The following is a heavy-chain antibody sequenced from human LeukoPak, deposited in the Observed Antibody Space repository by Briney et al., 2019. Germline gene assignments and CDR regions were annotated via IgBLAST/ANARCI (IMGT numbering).Heavy chain of an antibody. V-gene: IGHV3-7*03. CDR3: ARDMAYDAFDY. D-gene: IGHD4/OR15-4a*01. J-gene: IGHJ4*02. CDR2: INPDGSGT. CDR1: GFTFSSSW. Sequence: GGSLRLSCVDSGFTFSSSWTTWVRQAPGKGLEWVGNINPDGSGTSYADSVEGRFTISRDNAKNSLYLQVNSLRVEDTAVYYCARDMAYDAFDYWGPGTLVTVSS.